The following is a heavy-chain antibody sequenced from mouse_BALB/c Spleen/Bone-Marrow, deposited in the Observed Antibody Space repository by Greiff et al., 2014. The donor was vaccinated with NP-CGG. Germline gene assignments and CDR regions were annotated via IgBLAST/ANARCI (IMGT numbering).Heavy chain of an antibody. CDR3: ATTPSAMDY. CDR1: GFNIKDTD. J-gene: IGHJ4*01. D-gene: IGHD1-1*01. CDR2: IDPANDNT. Sequence: VQLQQSGAELVKPGASVKLSCTASGFNIKDTDMHWVKQRPERGMEWIGRIDPANDNTKYDPKFQGKATITADTSSNTVYLQLSSLTSEDTAVYYCATTPSAMDYWGQGTSVTVSS. V-gene: IGHV14-3*02.